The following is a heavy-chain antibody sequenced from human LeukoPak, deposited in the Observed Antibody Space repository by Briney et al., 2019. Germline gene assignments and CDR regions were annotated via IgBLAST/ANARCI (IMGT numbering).Heavy chain of an antibody. V-gene: IGHV4-34*01. Sequence: SETLSPTSPAYGGSFSGYYWSWIRQPPGKGREWLGEINHSGSTNYNPSLKSRVTISVDTSKNQFSLKLSSVTAADTAVYYCARAYSSSWYVAYYYYMDVWGKGTTVTVSS. CDR1: GGSFSGYY. D-gene: IGHD6-13*01. CDR3: ARAYSSSWYVAYYYYMDV. J-gene: IGHJ6*03. CDR2: INHSGST.